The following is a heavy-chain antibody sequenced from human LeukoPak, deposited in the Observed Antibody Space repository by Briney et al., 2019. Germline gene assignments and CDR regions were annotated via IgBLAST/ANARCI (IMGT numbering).Heavy chain of an antibody. CDR1: GRSLSSGRYY. CDR2: IYTSAST. J-gene: IGHJ6*03. CDR3: ARDYTGSYYYYYMDV. V-gene: IGHV4-61*02. Sequence: SQTLSHARTVFGRSLSSGRYYSSWIRAPAGKGLAWSGRIYTSASTNYNLSLKTRHTIPADTSKNQFSLKLSSVTGAETAVYCCARDYTGSYYYYYMDVWGKGTTVTV. D-gene: IGHD2-8*02.